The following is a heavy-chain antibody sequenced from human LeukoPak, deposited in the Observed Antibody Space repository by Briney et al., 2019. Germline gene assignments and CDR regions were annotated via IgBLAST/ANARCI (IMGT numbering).Heavy chain of an antibody. CDR2: ISGSGGST. CDR3: ARGNSYYDSSGAFDY. CDR1: GFTFSSYA. V-gene: IGHV3-23*01. Sequence: GGSLRLSCAASGFTFSSYAMSWVRQAPGKGLEWVSAISGSGGSTYYADSVKGRFTISRDNSKNTLYLQMNSLRAGDTAVYYCARGNSYYDSSGAFDYWGQGTLVTVSS. J-gene: IGHJ4*02. D-gene: IGHD3-22*01.